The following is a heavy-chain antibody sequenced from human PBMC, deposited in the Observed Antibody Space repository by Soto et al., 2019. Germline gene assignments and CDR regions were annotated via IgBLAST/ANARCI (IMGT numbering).Heavy chain of an antibody. Sequence: PGGSLRLSCAASGFTFSSYGMHWVRQAPGKGLEWVAVISYDGSNKYYADSVKGRFTISRDNSKNTLYLQMNSLRAEDTAVYYCAKGSLPYYDFWSGSGHGMDVWGQGTTVTVSS. D-gene: IGHD3-3*01. CDR2: ISYDGSNK. V-gene: IGHV3-30*18. J-gene: IGHJ6*02. CDR3: AKGSLPYYDFWSGSGHGMDV. CDR1: GFTFSSYG.